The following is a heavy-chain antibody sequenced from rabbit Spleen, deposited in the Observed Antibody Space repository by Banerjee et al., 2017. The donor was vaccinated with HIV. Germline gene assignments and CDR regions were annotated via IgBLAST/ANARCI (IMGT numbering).Heavy chain of an antibody. CDR2: IEVGSSGFS. V-gene: IGHV1S45*01. CDR3: ARDLVAVIGWNFSL. Sequence: QEQLEESGGGLVKPGASLTLTCTASGVSFGFSSYMCWIRQAPGKGLEWIACIEVGSSGFSYFATWAKGRFTISETSSTTVTLQVTRLTAADTATYFCARDLVAVIGWNFSLWGPGTLVTVS. D-gene: IGHD1-1*01. CDR1: GVSFGFSSY. J-gene: IGHJ4*01.